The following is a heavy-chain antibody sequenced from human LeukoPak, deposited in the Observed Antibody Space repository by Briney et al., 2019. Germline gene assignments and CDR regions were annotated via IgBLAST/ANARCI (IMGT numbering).Heavy chain of an antibody. CDR3: ARDMYWVSSSPGWYFDL. CDR1: GFTFSSYA. D-gene: IGHD6-13*01. V-gene: IGHV3-30-3*01. CDR2: ISYDGSNK. J-gene: IGHJ2*01. Sequence: GRSLRLSCAASGFTFSSYAMHWVRQAPGKGLEWVAVISYDGSNKYYADSVKGRFTISRDNSKNTLYLQMNSLRAEDTAVYYCARDMYWVSSSPGWYFDLWGRGTLVTVSS.